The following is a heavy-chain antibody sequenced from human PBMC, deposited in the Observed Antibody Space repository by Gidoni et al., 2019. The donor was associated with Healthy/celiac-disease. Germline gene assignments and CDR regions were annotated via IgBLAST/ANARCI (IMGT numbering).Heavy chain of an antibody. V-gene: IGHV4-31*03. CDR1: GGSISSGGYY. CDR3: ARNYDSSGYYGFDY. D-gene: IGHD3-22*01. Sequence: QVQLQESGPGLVKPSQTLSLTCTVSGGSISSGGYYWSWIRQHPGKGLEWIGYIYYSGTTYYNPSLKSRVTISVDTSKNQFSLKLSSVTAADTAVYYCARNYDSSGYYGFDYWGQGTLVTVSS. CDR2: IYYSGTT. J-gene: IGHJ4*02.